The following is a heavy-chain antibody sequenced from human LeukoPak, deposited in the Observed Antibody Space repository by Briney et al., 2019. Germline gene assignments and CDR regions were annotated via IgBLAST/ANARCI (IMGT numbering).Heavy chain of an antibody. V-gene: IGHV4-59*01. CDR1: GGSISSYY. J-gene: IGHJ6*03. Sequence: SETLSLTCSVSGGSISSYYWSWIRQSPGKGLEWIEYVFYKGSTNYNPSLKSRVSISVDTAKNQFSLRLSSVTAADTAVYYCARGNNYYFYYMDVWGKGATVTVSS. CDR2: VFYKGST. CDR3: ARGNNYYFYYMDV.